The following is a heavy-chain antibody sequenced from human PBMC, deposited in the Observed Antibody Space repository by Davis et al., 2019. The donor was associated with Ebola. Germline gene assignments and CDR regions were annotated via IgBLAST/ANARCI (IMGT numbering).Heavy chain of an antibody. CDR2: ISPHDGNT. CDR1: RYTFTSYG. Sequence: ASVTVSRMASRYTFTSYGISWVRQPPGQGLEWMGWISPHDGNTNYAQKLQGKVTMTTDTSTSTVYMELSSLRSEDTAVYYCERGTYSSSPGWVKRNWFDPWGHGTLVTVSS. V-gene: IGHV1-18*01. CDR3: ERGTYSSSPGWVKRNWFDP. J-gene: IGHJ5*02. D-gene: IGHD6-13*01.